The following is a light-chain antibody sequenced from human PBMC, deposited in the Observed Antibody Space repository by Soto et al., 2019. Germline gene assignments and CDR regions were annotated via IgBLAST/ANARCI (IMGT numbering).Light chain of an antibody. V-gene: IGKV3-20*01. CDR2: DAS. Sequence: EIVLTQSPGTLSLSPGERATLSCRASQSVTKNYLAWYQQKPGQAPRLLIDDASRRATGIPDRFSGSGSGTDFTLTISRLEPKDSAVYYCQQCATSPLTFGQGTKVEIK. J-gene: IGKJ1*01. CDR3: QQCATSPLT. CDR1: QSVTKNY.